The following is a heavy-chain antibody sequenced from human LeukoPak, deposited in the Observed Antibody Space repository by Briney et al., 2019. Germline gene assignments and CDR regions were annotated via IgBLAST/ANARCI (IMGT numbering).Heavy chain of an antibody. CDR1: GGSISSSSYY. V-gene: IGHV4-39*01. Sequence: SETLSLTCTVSGGSISSSSYYWGWIRQPPGKGLEWIGSIYYSGSTYYNPSLKSRVTISVDTSKNQFSLKLSSVTAADTAVYYCARRYCSSTSCHTLDYWGQGTLVTVSP. J-gene: IGHJ4*02. CDR3: ARRYCSSTSCHTLDY. D-gene: IGHD2-2*02. CDR2: IYYSGST.